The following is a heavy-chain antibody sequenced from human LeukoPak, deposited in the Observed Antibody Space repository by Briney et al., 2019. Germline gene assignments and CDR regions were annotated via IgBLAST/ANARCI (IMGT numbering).Heavy chain of an antibody. D-gene: IGHD3-9*01. Sequence: SGPTLVNPPQTLTLTCTFSGFSVRTGGMRVSWIRQPPGKALEWLSRIGWDDDKFYSTSLKTRLTISKDTSKNQVVLTMTNMDPVDTATYYCARGNYDILTGYSDAFDIWGQGTMVTVSS. V-gene: IGHV2-70*04. CDR3: ARGNYDILTGYSDAFDI. CDR2: IGWDDDK. J-gene: IGHJ3*02. CDR1: GFSVRTGGMR.